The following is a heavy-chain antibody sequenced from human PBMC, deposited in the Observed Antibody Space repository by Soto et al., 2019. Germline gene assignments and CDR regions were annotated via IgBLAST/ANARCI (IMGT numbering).Heavy chain of an antibody. Sequence: SETLSLTCTVSGVSVSGSSCWTWIRQAPGKGLEWIGCIFYNGTTNYNPSLRSPVTISVDTSKNQFSLKVTSVTAADTAVYFCARTYCTTTACQAHGIDVWGQGTTVTVSS. CDR3: ARTYCTTTACQAHGIDV. CDR1: GVSVSGSSC. J-gene: IGHJ6*02. D-gene: IGHD4-4*01. CDR2: IFYNGTT. V-gene: IGHV4-61*01.